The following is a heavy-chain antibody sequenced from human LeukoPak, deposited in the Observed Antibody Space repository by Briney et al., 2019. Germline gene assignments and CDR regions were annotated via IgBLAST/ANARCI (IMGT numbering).Heavy chain of an antibody. D-gene: IGHD2-2*01. V-gene: IGHV3-21*01. CDR1: GFTFSSYS. J-gene: IGHJ3*02. CDR3: AREGCSSTSCYWEDAFDI. CDR2: ISSSSSYI. Sequence: GGSLRLSCAASGFTFSSYSMNWVRQAPGKGLEWVSSISSSSSYIYYADSVKGRFTISRDNAKNSLYLQMNSLRAEDTAVNYCAREGCSSTSCYWEDAFDIWGQGTMVTVSS.